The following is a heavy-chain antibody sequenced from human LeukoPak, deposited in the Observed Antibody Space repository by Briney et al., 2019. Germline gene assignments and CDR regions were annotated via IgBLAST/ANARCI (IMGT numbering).Heavy chain of an antibody. J-gene: IGHJ4*02. V-gene: IGHV4-34*01. CDR3: ARAPLLWFGGGSFNY. Sequence: PSETLSLTCAVYAGSFSGYYWSWIRQPPGKGLEWIGEINHSGSTNYNPSLKSRVTISVDTSKNQFSLKLSSVTAADTAVYYCARAPLLWFGGGSFNYWGQGTLVTVSS. D-gene: IGHD3-10*01. CDR1: AGSFSGYY. CDR2: INHSGST.